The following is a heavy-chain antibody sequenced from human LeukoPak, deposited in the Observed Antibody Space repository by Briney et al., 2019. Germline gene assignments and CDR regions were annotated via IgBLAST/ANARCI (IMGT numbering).Heavy chain of an antibody. V-gene: IGHV4-59*01. D-gene: IGHD4-17*01. CDR3: ARVDTVTTTFDY. J-gene: IGHJ4*02. Sequence: SETLSLTCTVSGGSISSYYWSWIRQPPGKGLEWIGYIYYTGSTNYNPSLNSRVTISVDTSKNQSSLRLNSVTAADTAVYYCARVDTVTTTFDYWGQGTLVTVSS. CDR1: GGSISSYY. CDR2: IYYTGST.